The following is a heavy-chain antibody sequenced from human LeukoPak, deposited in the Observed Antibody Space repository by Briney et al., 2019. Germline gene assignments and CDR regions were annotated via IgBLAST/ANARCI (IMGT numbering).Heavy chain of an antibody. J-gene: IGHJ4*02. CDR3: ARAPIAAAGTSFDY. Sequence: SETLSLTCTVSGGSISSYYWSWIRQPPGKGLEWIGYIYYSGSTNYNPSLKSRVTISVDTSKNQLSLKLSSVTAADTAVYYCARAPIAAAGTSFDYWGQGTLVTVSS. V-gene: IGHV4-59*01. CDR2: IYYSGST. D-gene: IGHD6-13*01. CDR1: GGSISSYY.